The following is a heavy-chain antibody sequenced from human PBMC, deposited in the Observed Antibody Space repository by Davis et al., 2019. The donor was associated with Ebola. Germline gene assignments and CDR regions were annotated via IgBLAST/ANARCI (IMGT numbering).Heavy chain of an antibody. CDR1: GGSISSSSYY. J-gene: IGHJ6*02. CDR3: ACKYYDFWSGSYYYYGMDV. D-gene: IGHD3-3*01. Sequence: MPSETLSLTCTVSGGSISSSSYYWGWIRQPPGKGLEWIGSIYYSGSTYYNPSLKGRVTISVDTSKNQFSLKLSSVTAADTAVYYCACKYYDFWSGSYYYYGMDVWGQGTTVTVSS. CDR2: IYYSGST. V-gene: IGHV4-39*01.